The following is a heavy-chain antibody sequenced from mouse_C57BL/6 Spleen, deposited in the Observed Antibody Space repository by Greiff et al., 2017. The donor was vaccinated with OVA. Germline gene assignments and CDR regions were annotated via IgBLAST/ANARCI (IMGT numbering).Heavy chain of an antibody. CDR3: ARYSGLLRPYYAMDY. J-gene: IGHJ4*01. CDR2: IRNKANGYTT. D-gene: IGHD1-2*01. Sequence: EVQRVESGGGLVQPGGSLSLSCAASGFTFTDYYMSWVRQPPGKALEWLGFIRNKANGYTTEYSASVKGRFTISRDNSQSILYLQMNALRAEDSATYYCARYSGLLRPYYAMDYWGQGTSVTVSS. CDR1: GFTFTDYY. V-gene: IGHV7-3*01.